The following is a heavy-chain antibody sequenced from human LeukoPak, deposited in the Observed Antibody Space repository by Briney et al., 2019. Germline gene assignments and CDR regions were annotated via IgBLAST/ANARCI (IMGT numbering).Heavy chain of an antibody. J-gene: IGHJ4*02. V-gene: IGHV4-38-2*01. CDR2: VCHGVT. Sequence: SETLSLTCAVEGVFISSGYHWGWIRQPPGKGLEWIGTVCHGVTYYDPSLKRRVSISADTSKNLFSLNLSSVTAADTAVYYCARGGARSREGYNSELDNWGQGTLVTVSS. D-gene: IGHD5-24*01. CDR1: GVFISSGYH. CDR3: ARGGARSREGYNSELDN.